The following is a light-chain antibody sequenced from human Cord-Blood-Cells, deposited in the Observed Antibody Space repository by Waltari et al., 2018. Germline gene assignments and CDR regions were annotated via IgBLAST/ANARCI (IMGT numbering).Light chain of an antibody. J-gene: IGKJ2*03. CDR2: GAY. Sequence: EIVLTQSPGTLSLSPGERATLSCRASQSVSSSYLAWYQQKPGQAPRLLIYGAYSRATGMADRFSGGGAGTDYTLTISRLEPGDFAVYYCHDYGSLPLYSFGQGTKLEIK. CDR1: QSVSSSY. V-gene: IGKV3-20*01. CDR3: HDYGSLPLYS.